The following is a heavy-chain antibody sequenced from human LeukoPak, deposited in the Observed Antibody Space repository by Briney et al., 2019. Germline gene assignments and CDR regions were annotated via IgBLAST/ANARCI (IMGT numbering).Heavy chain of an antibody. V-gene: IGHV4-34*01. J-gene: IGHJ4*02. CDR3: ARGGGYYDSSGYYYVDY. CDR2: INHSGST. Sequence: PSETLSLTCAVYGGSFSGYYWSWIRQPPGKGLEWIGEINHSGSTNYNPSLKSRVTISVDTSKNQFSLKLSSVTAADAAVYYCARGGGYYDSSGYYYVDYWGQGTLVTVSS. D-gene: IGHD3-22*01. CDR1: GGSFSGYY.